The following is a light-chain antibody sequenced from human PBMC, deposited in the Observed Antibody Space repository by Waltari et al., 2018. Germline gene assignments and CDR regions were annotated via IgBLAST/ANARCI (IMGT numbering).Light chain of an antibody. CDR1: QRISSY. CDR3: QQSYSTPIT. Sequence: DIQMTHSPSSLSASVGDRVTITCRASQRISSYLNWYQQKPGKAPKLLIYAASRLQSGVPSRFSGSGSGTDFTLTISSLQPEDFATYYCQQSYSTPITFGQGTRLEIK. CDR2: AAS. J-gene: IGKJ5*01. V-gene: IGKV1-39*01.